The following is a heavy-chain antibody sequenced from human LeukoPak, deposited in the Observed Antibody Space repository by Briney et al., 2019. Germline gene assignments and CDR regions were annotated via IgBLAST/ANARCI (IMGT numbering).Heavy chain of an antibody. J-gene: IGHJ3*02. CDR1: GGSISSHY. Sequence: PSETLSLTCTVSGGSISSHYWSWIRQSPERGLEWIGFIYYTGTTRYNPSLRGRVTMSVDSSRNHFSLKLTSMTAADTALYYCARLLNNDNAGDADTFDMWGQGTMVTVSS. CDR3: ARLLNNDNAGDADTFDM. V-gene: IGHV4-59*11. CDR2: IYYTGTT. D-gene: IGHD2-21*02.